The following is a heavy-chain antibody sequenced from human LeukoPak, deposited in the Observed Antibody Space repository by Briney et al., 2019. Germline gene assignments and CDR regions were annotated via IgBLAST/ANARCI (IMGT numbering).Heavy chain of an antibody. CDR2: IIPIFGTA. V-gene: IGHV1-69*06. CDR3: TWFGEPQLPTYGMDV. J-gene: IGHJ6*04. CDR1: GGTFSSYA. D-gene: IGHD3-10*01. Sequence: SVKVSCKASGGTFSSYAISWVRQAPGQGLEWMGGIIPIFGTANYAQKFQGRVTITADKSTSTAYMELSSLRSEDTAVYYCTWFGEPQLPTYGMDVWGKGTTVTVSS.